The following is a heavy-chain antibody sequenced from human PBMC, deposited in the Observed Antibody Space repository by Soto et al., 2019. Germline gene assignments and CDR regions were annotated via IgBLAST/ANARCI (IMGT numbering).Heavy chain of an antibody. CDR1: GLTFNSYS. Sequence: GSLRLSCAASGLTFNSYSMSWVRQAPGKGLEWVSAISGSGGSTYYADSVKGRFTISRDNSKNTLYLQMNSLRAEDTAVYYCAKDLVPTGHGPISRAASCEXWGQGTLGTVS. V-gene: IGHV3-23*01. D-gene: IGHD6-6*01. J-gene: IGHJ1*01. CDR3: AKDLVPTGHGPISRAASCEX. CDR2: ISGSGGST.